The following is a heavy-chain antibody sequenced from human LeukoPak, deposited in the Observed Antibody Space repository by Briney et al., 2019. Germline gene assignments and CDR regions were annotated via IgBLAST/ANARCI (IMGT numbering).Heavy chain of an antibody. D-gene: IGHD4-11*01. Sequence: PSETLSLTCTVSGGSISSGGYYWSWIRQHPGKGLEWIGYIYYSGSTYYNPSLKSRVTMSVDTSKNQFSLNLSSVTAADTAVYYCARETTGLARYFDYWGQGTLVTVSS. V-gene: IGHV4-31*03. CDR3: ARETTGLARYFDY. CDR1: GGSISSGGYY. J-gene: IGHJ4*02. CDR2: IYYSGST.